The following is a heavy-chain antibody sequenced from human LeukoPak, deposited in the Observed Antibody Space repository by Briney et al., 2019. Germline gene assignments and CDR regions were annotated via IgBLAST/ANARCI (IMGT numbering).Heavy chain of an antibody. CDR1: GFTFSHYA. CDR2: ILYDGSNE. D-gene: IGHD4-11*01. CDR3: AKLTTS. Sequence: GRSLRLSCAASGFTFSHYAIHWVRQAPGKGLEWVALILYDGSNEYYADSVKGRFTISRDNSNNTLYLQMNSLRAEDTAVYYCAKLTTSWGQGTLVTVSS. J-gene: IGHJ4*02. V-gene: IGHV3-30-3*01.